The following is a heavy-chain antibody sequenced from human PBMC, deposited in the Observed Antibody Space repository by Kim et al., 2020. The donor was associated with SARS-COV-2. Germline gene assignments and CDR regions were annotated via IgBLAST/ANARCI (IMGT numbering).Heavy chain of an antibody. J-gene: IGHJ4*02. V-gene: IGHV1-46*01. CDR2: INPSGGST. Sequence: ASVKVSCKASGYTFTSYYMHWVRQAPGQGLEWMGIINPSGGSTSYAQKFQGRVTMTRDTSTSTVYMELSSLRSEDTAVYYCAREGMSTPYYDYVWGIPHYWGQGTLVTVSS. CDR3: AREGMSTPYYDYVWGIPHY. D-gene: IGHD3-16*01. CDR1: GYTFTSYY.